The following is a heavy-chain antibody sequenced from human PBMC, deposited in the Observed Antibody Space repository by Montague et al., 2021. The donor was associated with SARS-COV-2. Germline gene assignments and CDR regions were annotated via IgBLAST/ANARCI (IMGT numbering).Heavy chain of an antibody. V-gene: IGHV4-34*01. CDR3: ASGIYPSGSYYNRYYYGLNI. D-gene: IGHD3-10*01. CDR2: INHSANT. J-gene: IGHJ6*02. Sequence: SETLSLTCAVYGGSLSGYYWSWIRQPPEKGLEWIGGINHSANTNXNPSRKSPVTISIDTSKNQFSLKMTSVTAADTATYYCASGIYPSGSYYNRYYYGLNIWGPGTTVIVSS. CDR1: GGSLSGYY.